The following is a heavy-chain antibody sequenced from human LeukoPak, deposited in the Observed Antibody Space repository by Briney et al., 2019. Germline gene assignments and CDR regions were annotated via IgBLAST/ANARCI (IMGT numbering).Heavy chain of an antibody. V-gene: IGHV4-34*01. Sequence: PSETLSLTCAVYGGSFSGYYWSWIRQPPGKGLEWIGEINHSGSTNYNPSLKSRVTISVDTSKNQFSLKLSSVTAADTAVYYCARVRAPMVRGVISSAYYGMDVWGQGTTVTVSS. CDR3: ARVRAPMVRGVISSAYYGMDV. CDR2: INHSGST. J-gene: IGHJ6*02. D-gene: IGHD3-10*01. CDR1: GGSFSGYY.